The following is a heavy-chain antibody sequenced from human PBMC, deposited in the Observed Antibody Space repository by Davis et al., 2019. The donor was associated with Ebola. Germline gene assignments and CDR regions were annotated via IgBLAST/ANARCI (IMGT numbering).Heavy chain of an antibody. J-gene: IGHJ4*02. CDR3: ATPAGYSSGWYLDY. D-gene: IGHD6-19*01. V-gene: IGHV1-24*01. CDR2: FDPEDGET. CDR1: GYTLTDLS. Sequence: ASVKVSCKVSGYTLTDLSMHWVRQAPGKGLEWMGGFDPEDGETIYAQKFQGRVTMTEDTSTDTAYMELSSLRSEDTAVYYCATPAGYSSGWYLDYWGQGTLVTVSS.